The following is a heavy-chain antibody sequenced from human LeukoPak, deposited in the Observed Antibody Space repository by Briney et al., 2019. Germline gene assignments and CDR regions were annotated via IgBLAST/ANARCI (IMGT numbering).Heavy chain of an antibody. D-gene: IGHD4-23*01. CDR3: ARDADFGGNSRLGFQF. J-gene: IGHJ4*02. CDR1: GFIFSSYS. Sequence: GGSLRLSCAASGFIFSSYSMNWVRQAPGKGLEWVALISVDGSHDYYADSVKGRVSISRDNSNNTLFLQVNSLSPEDTAVYYCARDADFGGNSRLGFQFWGQGTLVTVSS. CDR2: ISVDGSHD. V-gene: IGHV3-30*03.